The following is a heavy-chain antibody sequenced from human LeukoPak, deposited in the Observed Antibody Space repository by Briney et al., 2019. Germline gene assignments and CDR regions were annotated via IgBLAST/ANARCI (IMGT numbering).Heavy chain of an antibody. J-gene: IGHJ4*02. Sequence: SETLSLTCAVYGGSFSGYYWSWIRQPPGKGLEWIGEINHSGSTNYNPSLKSRVTISVDTSKNQFSLKLSSVTAADTAVYYCASHSGSYVDYWGQGTLVTVSS. V-gene: IGHV4-34*01. CDR2: INHSGST. CDR1: GGSFSGYY. D-gene: IGHD1-26*01. CDR3: ASHSGSYVDY.